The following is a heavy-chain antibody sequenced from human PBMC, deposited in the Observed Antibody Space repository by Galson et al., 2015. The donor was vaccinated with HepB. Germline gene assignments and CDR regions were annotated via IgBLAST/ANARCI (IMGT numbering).Heavy chain of an antibody. CDR2: IYYGGST. D-gene: IGHD2-2*01. V-gene: IGHV4-39*01. CDR1: GGSVISSSHY. J-gene: IGHJ4*02. Sequence: ETLSLTCTVSGGSVISSSHYWGWIRQPPGKGLEWIGRIYYGGSTLYSPSLRSRVSISVDPSKNHFSLEVRSVTAADTAVYYCARPRYCSSATCTAAFDYWGQGTLVTVSS. CDR3: ARPRYCSSATCTAAFDY.